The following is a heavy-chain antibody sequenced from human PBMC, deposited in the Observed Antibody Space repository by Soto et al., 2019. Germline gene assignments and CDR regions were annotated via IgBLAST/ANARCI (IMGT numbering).Heavy chain of an antibody. Sequence: GESLKISCKGSGYSFTSYWIGWVRQMPGKGLEWMGIIYPGDSDTRYSPSFQGQVTISADKSISTAYLQWSSLKASDTAMYYCARGESYSGYDFVGYYYYGMDVWGQGTTVTVSS. V-gene: IGHV5-51*01. J-gene: IGHJ6*02. CDR1: GYSFTSYW. CDR3: ARGESYSGYDFVGYYYYGMDV. D-gene: IGHD5-12*01. CDR2: IYPGDSDT.